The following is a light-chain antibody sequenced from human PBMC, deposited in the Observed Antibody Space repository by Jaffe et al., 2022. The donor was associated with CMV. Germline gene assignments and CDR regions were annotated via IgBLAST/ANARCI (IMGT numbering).Light chain of an antibody. J-gene: IGKJ3*01. CDR3: QQYDNLPFT. CDR2: DAS. CDR1: QDISNY. V-gene: IGKV1-33*01. Sequence: DIQMTQSPSSLSASVGDRVTITCQASQDISNYLNWFHQKPGKAPKLLIYDASNLETGVPSRFSGSGSGTDFTFTISSLQPEDIATYYCQQYDNLPFTFGPGTKVDI.